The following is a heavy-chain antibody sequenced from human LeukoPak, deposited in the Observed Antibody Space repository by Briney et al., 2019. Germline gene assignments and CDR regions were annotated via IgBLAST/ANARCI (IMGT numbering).Heavy chain of an antibody. J-gene: IGHJ5*02. CDR2: IYHSGST. CDR3: ARGLSASCFDT. V-gene: IGHV4-39*01. Sequence: SETLSLTCTVSGGSISSSGYYWVWIRQPPGKGLERIGSIYHSGSTYYNPSLKSRITISVDTSKNQFSLKLSSVTAADTAVYYCARGLSASCFDTWGQGTLVTVSS. CDR1: GGSISSSGYY.